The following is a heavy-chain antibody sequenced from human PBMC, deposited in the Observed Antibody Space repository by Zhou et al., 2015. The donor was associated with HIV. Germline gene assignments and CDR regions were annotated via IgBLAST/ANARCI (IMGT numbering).Heavy chain of an antibody. D-gene: IGHD2-2*01. Sequence: VHLVESGGGVVQPGRSLRLSCAAAGFTFSSYAMNWFRLTPGKGLEWVSTISASDDTHYADSVKGRFTISRDNSRNTLYVQMNSLRVEDTAVYYCARDGGGRSCSSTTCSDGMDAWGQGTTVDRLL. V-gene: IGHV3-23*04. CDR1: GFTFSSYA. CDR3: ARDGGGRSCSSTTCSDGMDA. CDR2: ISASDDT. J-gene: IGHJ6*02.